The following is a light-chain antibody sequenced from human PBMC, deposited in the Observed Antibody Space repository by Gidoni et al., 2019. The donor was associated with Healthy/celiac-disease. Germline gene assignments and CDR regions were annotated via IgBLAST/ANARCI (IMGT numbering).Light chain of an antibody. Sequence: DIQMTQSPSSLAASEGDRVTITCRASQAIHNYLAWYQQKPGKVPKLRIYAASTLQSGVPSLFSGSGSGTDFTLTISSLQPADVATYYCQKYNSAPFTFGPGTKVDIK. CDR3: QKYNSAPFT. CDR1: QAIHNY. CDR2: AAS. V-gene: IGKV1-27*01. J-gene: IGKJ3*01.